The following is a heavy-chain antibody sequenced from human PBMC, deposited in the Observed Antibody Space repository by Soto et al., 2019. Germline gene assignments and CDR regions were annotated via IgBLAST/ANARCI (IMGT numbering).Heavy chain of an antibody. CDR1: GGTFSSYS. V-gene: IGHV1-69*06. CDR2: IIPIFGSS. CDR3: ATKPLRGREYCYFDH. D-gene: IGHD3-16*01. Sequence: QVQLVQSGAEVRKPGSSVKVSCEASGGTFSSYSINWVRQAPGQGLEWMGGIIPIFGSSNYAQKFQGRITITADKSTNTVFMELTSLRSEDTDLYFCATKPLRGREYCYFDHWGQGTLLTVSS. J-gene: IGHJ4*02.